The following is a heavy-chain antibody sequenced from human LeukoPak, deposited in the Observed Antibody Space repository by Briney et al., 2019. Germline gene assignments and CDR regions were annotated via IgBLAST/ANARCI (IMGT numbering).Heavy chain of an antibody. Sequence: PSEALSLTCTVSGGSISNYYWSWIRQPPGKGLEWIGYIFSSGSTNYNPSLQSRVTISLVPSTNQFSLRLRSVTAADTAVYYCARHLPRTDIGYAFDIWGQGTVVTVSS. CDR2: IFSSGST. CDR1: GGSISNYY. D-gene: IGHD2-15*01. J-gene: IGHJ3*02. CDR3: ARHLPRTDIGYAFDI. V-gene: IGHV4-59*08.